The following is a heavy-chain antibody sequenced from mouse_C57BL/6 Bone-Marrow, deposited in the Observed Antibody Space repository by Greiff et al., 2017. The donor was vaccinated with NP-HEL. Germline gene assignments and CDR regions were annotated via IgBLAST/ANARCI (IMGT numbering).Heavy chain of an antibody. J-gene: IGHJ2*01. D-gene: IGHD2-4*01. CDR3: ARLGSKLRRDY. Sequence: VKLQESGAELVKPGASVKISCKASGYAFSSYWMNWVKQRPGKGLEWIGQIYPGDGDTNYNGKFKGKATLTADKSSSTAYMQLSSLTAEDSAVYFCARLGSKLRRDYWGQGTTLTVSS. CDR2: IYPGDGDT. CDR1: GYAFSSYW. V-gene: IGHV1-80*01.